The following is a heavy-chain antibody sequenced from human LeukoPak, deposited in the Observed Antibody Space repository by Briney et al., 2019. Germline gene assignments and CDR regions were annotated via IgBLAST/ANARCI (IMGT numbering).Heavy chain of an antibody. J-gene: IGHJ6*02. CDR1: GYTFTSYA. V-gene: IGHV1-3*01. Sequence: ASVKVSCKASGYTFTSYAMHWVRQAPGQRLEWMGWINAGNGNTKYSQKFQGRVTITRDTSASTAYMELSSLRSEDTAVYYCARYCSGGSCYYYGMDVWGQGTTVTVSS. D-gene: IGHD2-15*01. CDR2: INAGNGNT. CDR3: ARYCSGGSCYYYGMDV.